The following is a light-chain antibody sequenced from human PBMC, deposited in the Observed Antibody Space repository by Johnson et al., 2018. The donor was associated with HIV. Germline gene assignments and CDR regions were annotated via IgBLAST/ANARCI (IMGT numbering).Light chain of an antibody. CDR2: ENK. V-gene: IGLV1-51*02. CDR1: SSNIGKNY. J-gene: IGLJ1*01. Sequence: QSVLTQPPSVSAAPGQKVTISCSGSSSNIGKNYVSWYQQFPGTAPKLLIHENKKRPSGIPDRFSGSKSGTSATLGITGLQTGDEADYYCGTWDSSLSAGYVFGTGTKVTVL. CDR3: GTWDSSLSAGYV.